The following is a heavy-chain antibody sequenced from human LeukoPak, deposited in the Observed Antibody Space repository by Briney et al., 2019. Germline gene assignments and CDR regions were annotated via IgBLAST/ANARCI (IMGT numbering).Heavy chain of an antibody. Sequence: SETLSLTCTVSGGSISSGGYYWSWIRQHPGRGLEWIGYIYYSGSTYYNPSLKSRVTISVDTSKNQFSLKLSSVTAADTAVYYCARGMAATGGIFDYWGQGTLVTVSS. D-gene: IGHD7-27*01. CDR3: ARGMAATGGIFDY. CDR2: IYYSGST. J-gene: IGHJ4*02. CDR1: GGSISSGGYY. V-gene: IGHV4-31*03.